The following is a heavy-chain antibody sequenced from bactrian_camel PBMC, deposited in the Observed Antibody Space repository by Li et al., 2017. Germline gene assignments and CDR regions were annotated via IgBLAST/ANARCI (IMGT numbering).Heavy chain of an antibody. Sequence: QLVESGGGSVQAGGSLRLSCAASGHTYNIDYITWFRQAPGKKREGVAAIEAGSTKTYYADDVKGRFTISQHNAKNSLFLQMDGLKPDDTATYYCAAYYGSTGDCMVIGGILSPTHNRMQYWGKGTQVTVS. CDR2: IEAGSTKT. D-gene: IGHD6*01. V-gene: IGHV3S28*01. J-gene: IGHJ7*01. CDR1: GHTYNIDY.